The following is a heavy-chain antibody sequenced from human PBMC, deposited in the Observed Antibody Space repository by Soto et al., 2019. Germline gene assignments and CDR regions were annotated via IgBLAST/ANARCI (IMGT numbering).Heavy chain of an antibody. CDR1: GGSISSYY. J-gene: IGHJ6*02. CDR3: ARARWLQFSDYYGMDV. D-gene: IGHD5-12*01. V-gene: IGHV4-59*01. CDR2: IYYSRST. Sequence: SETLSLTCTVSGGSISSYYWSWIRQPPGKGLEWIGYIYYSRSTNYNPSLKSRVTISVDTSKNQFSLKLSSVTAADTAVYYCARARWLQFSDYYGMDVWGQGTTVTVSS.